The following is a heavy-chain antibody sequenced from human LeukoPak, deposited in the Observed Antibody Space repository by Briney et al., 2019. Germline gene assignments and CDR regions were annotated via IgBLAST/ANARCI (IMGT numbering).Heavy chain of an antibody. Sequence: PGGSLRLSCAASGFTFSNAWMSWVRQAPGKGLEWVGRIKSKTDGGTTDYAAPVKGRFTISRDDSKNTLYLQMNSLRAEDTAVYYCAKRTDYYDSSGYFDYWGQETLVTVSS. CDR1: GFTFSNAW. D-gene: IGHD3-22*01. J-gene: IGHJ4*02. V-gene: IGHV3-15*01. CDR2: IKSKTDGGTT. CDR3: AKRTDYYDSSGYFDY.